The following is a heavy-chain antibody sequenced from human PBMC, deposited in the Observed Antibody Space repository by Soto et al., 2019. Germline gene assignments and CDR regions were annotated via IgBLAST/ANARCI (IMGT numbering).Heavy chain of an antibody. CDR2: IYYTGST. D-gene: IGHD6-19*01. Sequence: SETLSLTCSVSGTSISSGDRYWSWIRQPPGRGLEWIGYIYYTGSTYPSPPLKSRLTISVDTSTNQFSLKLTSAAAADTAVYYCASYTVNNSGYYDYWGQGTLVTVSS. CDR3: ASYTVNNSGYYDY. V-gene: IGHV4-30-4*01. CDR1: GTSISSGDRY. J-gene: IGHJ4*02.